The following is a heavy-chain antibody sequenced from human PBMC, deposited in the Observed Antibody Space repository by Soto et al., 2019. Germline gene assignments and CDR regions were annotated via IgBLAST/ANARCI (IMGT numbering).Heavy chain of an antibody. Sequence: SETLSLTCTVSGGSISSGGYYWSWIRQHPGKGLEWIGYIYYSGSTYYNPSLKSRVTISVDTSKNQFSLKLSSVTAADTAVYYCARGDIVVVPAAHRGWFDPWGQGTLVTVSS. D-gene: IGHD2-2*01. V-gene: IGHV4-31*03. J-gene: IGHJ5*02. CDR3: ARGDIVVVPAAHRGWFDP. CDR1: GGSISSGGYY. CDR2: IYYSGST.